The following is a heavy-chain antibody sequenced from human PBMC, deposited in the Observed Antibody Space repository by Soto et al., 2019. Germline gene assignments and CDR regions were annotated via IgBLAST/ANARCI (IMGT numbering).Heavy chain of an antibody. Sequence: QVQLVQSGAEVKKPGASVKVSCKSSGYSFISYDINWVRQAPGQGLEWMGWMNPESGNTGYAQRFQGRVTMTRNTSKSTAYMELSSLRSEDTAVDYCALRYGDYVADGFDVWGQGTMVTVSS. CDR1: GYSFISYD. CDR2: MNPESGNT. CDR3: ALRYGDYVADGFDV. J-gene: IGHJ3*01. V-gene: IGHV1-8*01. D-gene: IGHD4-17*01.